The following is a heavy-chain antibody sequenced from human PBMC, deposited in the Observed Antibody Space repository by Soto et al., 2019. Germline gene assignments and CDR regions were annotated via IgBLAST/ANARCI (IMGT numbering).Heavy chain of an antibody. CDR2: ISNDGSDK. Sequence: QVQLVESGGGVVQPGRSLRLSCAASGFTFNNYDMHWVRQAPGKGLEWVATISNDGSDKYYADSVKGRLTISRDNSKNTVYLQMNSLRAEDTAVYYCAKDQGIAASHGIDWGQGTMVTVSS. J-gene: IGHJ3*01. CDR1: GFTFNNYD. V-gene: IGHV3-30*18. D-gene: IGHD6-13*01. CDR3: AKDQGIAASHGID.